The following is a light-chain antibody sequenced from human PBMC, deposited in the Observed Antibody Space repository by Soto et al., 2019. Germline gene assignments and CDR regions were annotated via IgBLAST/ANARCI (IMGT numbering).Light chain of an antibody. V-gene: IGKV1-27*01. CDR1: QDISNN. CDR2: TAS. J-gene: IGKJ1*01. CDR3: QKYNSAPWT. Sequence: DIQMTQSPPSLSASVGDRVTITCRAGQDISNNLAWYQQKPGKVPQLLIYTASTLQSGVPSRFSGSGSGTDFTLTIASLQPEDVATYYCQKYNSAPWTFGQGTKVEIK.